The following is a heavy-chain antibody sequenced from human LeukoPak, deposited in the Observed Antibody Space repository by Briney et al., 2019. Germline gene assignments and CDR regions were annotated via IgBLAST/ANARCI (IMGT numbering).Heavy chain of an antibody. D-gene: IGHD6-13*01. J-gene: IGHJ6*03. V-gene: IGHV1-2*02. CDR1: GYTFTGYY. Sequence: PGASVKVSCKASGYTFTGYYMHWVRQAPGQGLELMGWINPNSGGTNYAQKFQGRVTMTRDTSISTAYMALSRLRSDDTAVYYCARGRIAAAGTGPNYYYYYMDVWGKGTTVTVSS. CDR2: INPNSGGT. CDR3: ARGRIAAAGTGPNYYYYYMDV.